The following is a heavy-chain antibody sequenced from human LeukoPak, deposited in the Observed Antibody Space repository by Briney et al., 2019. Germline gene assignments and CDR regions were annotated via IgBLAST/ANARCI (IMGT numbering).Heavy chain of an antibody. Sequence: PGGSLRLSCAASGFSVNNKYMSWVRQAPGKGLEWVSLIYSGGRTYYADSVKGRFTISRDNSKNTLYLQMDSLRAEDTALYYCATRPHGDYTYFDYWGQGTLVTVSS. J-gene: IGHJ4*02. D-gene: IGHD4-17*01. CDR3: ATRPHGDYTYFDY. CDR1: GFSVNNKY. CDR2: IYSGGRT. V-gene: IGHV3-66*01.